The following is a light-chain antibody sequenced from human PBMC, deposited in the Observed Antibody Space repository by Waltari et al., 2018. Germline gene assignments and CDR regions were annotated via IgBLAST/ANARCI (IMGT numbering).Light chain of an antibody. CDR1: SLRQFS. CDR2: GPD. CDR3: HSRDSTSTRV. J-gene: IGLJ3*02. V-gene: IGLV3-19*01. Sequence: SSALNQDPAVSVALGQTVTITCQGDSLRQFSASWYQQRPGQAPILVLYGPDYRPSGIPGRFSGSTSGGTASLTITGAQAEDEAVYYCHSRDSTSTRVFGGGTRLTV.